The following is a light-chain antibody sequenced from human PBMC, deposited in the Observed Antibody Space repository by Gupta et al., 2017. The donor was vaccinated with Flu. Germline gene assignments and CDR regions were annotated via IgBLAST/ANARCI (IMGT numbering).Light chain of an antibody. CDR3: QKYGSSRT. CDR2: DAS. CDR1: QSVNSYA. J-gene: IGKJ1*01. V-gene: IGKV3-20*01. Sequence: GSATLCCSASQSVNSYALAWYQQKPGQGPRLLIYDASSSATRIPDRFSGSGSGTDFTLTISRLEYEDFEVYYCQKYGSSRTFGQGTQVEMK.